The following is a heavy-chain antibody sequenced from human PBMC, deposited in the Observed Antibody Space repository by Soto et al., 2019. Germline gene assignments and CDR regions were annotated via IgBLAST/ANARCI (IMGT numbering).Heavy chain of an antibody. CDR2: ISSSSSTI. CDR1: GFTFSSYS. Sequence: GGSLRLSCAASGFTFSSYSMNWVRQAPGKGLEWVSYISSSSSTIYYADSVKGRFTISRDNAKNSLYLQMNSLRDEDTAVYYCARDVRDTAMVMWTYYFDYWGQGTLVTVSS. V-gene: IGHV3-48*02. J-gene: IGHJ4*02. D-gene: IGHD5-18*01. CDR3: ARDVRDTAMVMWTYYFDY.